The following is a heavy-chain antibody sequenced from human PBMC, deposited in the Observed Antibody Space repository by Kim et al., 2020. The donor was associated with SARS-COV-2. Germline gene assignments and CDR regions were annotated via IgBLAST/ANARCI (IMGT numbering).Heavy chain of an antibody. D-gene: IGHD6-19*01. CDR2: INHSGST. V-gene: IGHV4-34*01. Sequence: SETLSLTCAVYGGSFSGYYWSWIRQPPGKGLEWIGEINHSGSTNYNPSLKSRVTISVDTSKNQFSLKLSSVTAADTAVYYCARSRAGGSSGWYVRWFDS. CDR1: GGSFSGYY. J-gene: IGHJ5*01. CDR3: ARSRAGGSSGWYVRWFDS.